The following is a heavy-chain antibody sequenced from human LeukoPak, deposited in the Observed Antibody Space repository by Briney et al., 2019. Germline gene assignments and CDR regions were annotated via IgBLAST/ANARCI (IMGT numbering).Heavy chain of an antibody. J-gene: IGHJ4*02. Sequence: GGSLRLSCAASGFTFDDYGMSWVRQAPGKGLEWVSGINWNGGSTGYADSVKGRFTISRDNAKNSLYLQMNSLRAEDTALYYCARGGGYSGYDFAALRYWGQGTLVTVSS. D-gene: IGHD5-12*01. CDR1: GFTFDDYG. V-gene: IGHV3-20*04. CDR3: ARGGGYSGYDFAALRY. CDR2: INWNGGST.